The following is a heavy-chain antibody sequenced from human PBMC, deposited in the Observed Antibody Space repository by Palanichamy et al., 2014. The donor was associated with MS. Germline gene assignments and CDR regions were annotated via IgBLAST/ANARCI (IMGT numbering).Heavy chain of an antibody. D-gene: IGHD3-22*01. CDR2: IKQDGSEK. J-gene: IGHJ3*02. V-gene: IGHV3-7*03. CDR3: ARDQGYYDSSGYKAFDI. Sequence: QLVESGGGLGPAWGVPSRLSCAASGFTFSSYWMSWVRQAPGKGGWSGVANIKQDGSEKYYVDSVKGRFTISRDNAKNSLYLQMNSLRAEDTAVYYCARDQGYYDSSGYKAFDIWGQGTMVTVSS. CDR1: GFTFSSYW.